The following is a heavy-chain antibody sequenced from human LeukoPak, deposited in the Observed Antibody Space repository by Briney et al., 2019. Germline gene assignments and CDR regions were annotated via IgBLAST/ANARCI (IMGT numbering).Heavy chain of an antibody. CDR2: IYTSGST. CDR3: ARVPIVVVPAAIREDAFDI. V-gene: IGHV4-61*02. Sequence: SETLSLTCTVSGGSVSSGSYYWSWIRQPAGKGLEWIGRIYTSGSTNYNPSLKSRVTISVDTSKNQFSLKLSSVTAADTAVYYCARVPIVVVPAAIREDAFDIWGQGTMVTVSS. J-gene: IGHJ3*02. D-gene: IGHD2-2*02. CDR1: GGSVSSGSYY.